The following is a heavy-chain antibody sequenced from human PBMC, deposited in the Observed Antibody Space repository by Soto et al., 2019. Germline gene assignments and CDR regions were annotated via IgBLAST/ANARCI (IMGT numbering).Heavy chain of an antibody. Sequence: EVQLVESGGGLVQPGGSLRLSCSASGFTLSPFWMAWLRQAPGKGLEWVANTKGDGSKESYLDSVKGRFTIYRDNDRNSLYLDMNRLRAEVTVRCYSAEDLNDGVAVADYDDFDTWGQGTMVTVSS. CDR2: TKGDGSKE. CDR3: AEDLNDGVAVADYDDFDT. CDR1: GFTLSPFW. D-gene: IGHD3-16*01. J-gene: IGHJ3*02. V-gene: IGHV3-7*01.